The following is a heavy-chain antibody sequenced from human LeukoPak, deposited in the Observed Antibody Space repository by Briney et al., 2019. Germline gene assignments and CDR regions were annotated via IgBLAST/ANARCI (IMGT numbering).Heavy chain of an antibody. V-gene: IGHV3-74*01. CDR2: IKSDGSST. CDR1: GFTFSTYW. D-gene: IGHD4-17*01. Sequence: GGSLRLSCAASGFTFSTYWMHWVRQAPGEGLVWISRIKSDGSSTNYADSVKGRFTISRDNAKNTLYLQMNSLRAEDTAVYYCVRDHGDYYFDYWGQGTLVTVSS. CDR3: VRDHGDYYFDY. J-gene: IGHJ4*02.